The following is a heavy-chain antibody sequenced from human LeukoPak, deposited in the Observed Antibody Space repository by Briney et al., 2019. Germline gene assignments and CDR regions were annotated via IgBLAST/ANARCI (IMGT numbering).Heavy chain of an antibody. CDR1: GGTFSSYA. J-gene: IGHJ5*02. Sequence: ASVKVSCKASGGTFSSYAISWVRQAPEQGLEWMGGIIPIFGTANYAQKFQGRVTLTADESTSTAYMELSSLRSEDTAVYYCAREPFPVPAATNWFDPWGQGTLVTVSS. CDR3: AREPFPVPAATNWFDP. D-gene: IGHD2-2*01. V-gene: IGHV1-69*13. CDR2: IIPIFGTA.